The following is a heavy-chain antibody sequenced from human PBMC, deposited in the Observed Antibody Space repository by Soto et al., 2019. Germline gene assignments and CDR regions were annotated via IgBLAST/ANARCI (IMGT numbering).Heavy chain of an antibody. CDR3: ARGSGSSSSGLRFDY. Sequence: GESLKISCKGSGYSFTSYWIGWVRQMPGKGLEWMGIIYPGDSDTRYSPSFQGQVTISADKSISTAYLQWSSLKASDTAMYYCARGSGSSSSGLRFDYWDQGTLVTVSS. CDR1: GYSFTSYW. CDR2: IYPGDSDT. J-gene: IGHJ4*02. D-gene: IGHD6-6*01. V-gene: IGHV5-51*01.